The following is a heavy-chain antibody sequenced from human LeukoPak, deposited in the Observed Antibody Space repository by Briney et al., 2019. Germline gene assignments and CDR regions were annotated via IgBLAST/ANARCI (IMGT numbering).Heavy chain of an antibody. V-gene: IGHV4-34*01. CDR2: INHSGST. D-gene: IGHD6-19*01. Sequence: PSGTLSLTCAVYGGSFSGYYWSWIRQPPGKGLEWIGEINHSGSTNYNPSLKSRVTISVDTSKNQFSLKLSSVTAADTAVYYCARGDWDSSGWYMSGYYFDYWGQGTLVTVSS. CDR3: ARGDWDSSGWYMSGYYFDY. CDR1: GGSFSGYY. J-gene: IGHJ4*02.